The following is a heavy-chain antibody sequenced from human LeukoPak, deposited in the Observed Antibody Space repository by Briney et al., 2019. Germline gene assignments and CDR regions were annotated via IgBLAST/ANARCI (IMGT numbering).Heavy chain of an antibody. Sequence: GGSLRLSCAVSGITLSNYGMSWVRQAPGKGLEWVAGISDSGGRTNYADSVKGRFTISRDNSKNTLYLQMNSLRAEDTAVYYCARERIAAAPDAFDIWGQGTMVTVSS. D-gene: IGHD6-13*01. J-gene: IGHJ3*02. CDR1: GITLSNYG. V-gene: IGHV3-23*01. CDR2: ISDSGGRT. CDR3: ARERIAAAPDAFDI.